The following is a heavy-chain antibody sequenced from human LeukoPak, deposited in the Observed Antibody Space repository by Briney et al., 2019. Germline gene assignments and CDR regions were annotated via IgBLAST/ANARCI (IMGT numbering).Heavy chain of an antibody. CDR1: GGTFSSYA. V-gene: IGHV1-69*13. CDR3: ARDTSEGDYAWWFDP. Sequence: SVKVSCKASGGTFSSYAISWVRQAPGQGLEWMGGIIPIFGTANYAQKFQGRVTITADESTSTDYMELSSLRSDDTAVYFCARDTSEGDYAWWFDPWGQGTLVTVAS. J-gene: IGHJ5*02. D-gene: IGHD3-16*01. CDR2: IIPIFGTA.